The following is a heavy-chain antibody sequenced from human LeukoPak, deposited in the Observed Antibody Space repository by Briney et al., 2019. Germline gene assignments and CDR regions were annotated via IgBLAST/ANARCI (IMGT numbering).Heavy chain of an antibody. Sequence: SETLSLTCTVSGGSIRSSSYYWGWIRQPPGKGLEWIGNIYYSGSTHYNPSLKSRVTISVDTSKNQFSLKLSSVTAADTAVYYCARRPARYDSSGYYLSEGYHFDYWGQGTLVTVSS. D-gene: IGHD3-22*01. CDR3: ARRPARYDSSGYYLSEGYHFDY. V-gene: IGHV4-39*01. J-gene: IGHJ4*02. CDR2: IYYSGST. CDR1: GGSIRSSSYY.